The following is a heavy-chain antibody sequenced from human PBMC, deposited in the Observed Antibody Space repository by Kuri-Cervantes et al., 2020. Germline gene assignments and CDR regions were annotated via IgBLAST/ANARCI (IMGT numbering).Heavy chain of an antibody. CDR1: GYSISSGYY. CDR3: ARGALGRIAAAGTGDWFDP. V-gene: IGHV4-38-2*01. D-gene: IGHD6-13*01. CDR2: IYHSGST. Sequence: GSLRLSCAVSGYSISSGYYWGWIRQPPGKGLEWIGSIYHSGSTYYNPSLKSRVTISVDTSKNQFSLKLSSVTAADTAVYYCARGALGRIAAAGTGDWFDPWGQGTLVTVSS. J-gene: IGHJ5*02.